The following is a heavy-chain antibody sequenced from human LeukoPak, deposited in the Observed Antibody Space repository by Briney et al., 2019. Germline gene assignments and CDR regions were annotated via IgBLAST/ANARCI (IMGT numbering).Heavy chain of an antibody. CDR1: GLTFSDYY. Sequence: GGSLRLSCAASGLTFSDYYMSWIRQAPGKGLEWVSYISSSGSTINYADSVKGRFTISRDNAKNSVYLQMNSLRAEDTAVYYCPRDRRDGYKRSDHWGQGTLVTVSS. J-gene: IGHJ4*02. D-gene: IGHD5-24*01. CDR2: ISSSGSTI. V-gene: IGHV3-11*04. CDR3: PRDRRDGYKRSDH.